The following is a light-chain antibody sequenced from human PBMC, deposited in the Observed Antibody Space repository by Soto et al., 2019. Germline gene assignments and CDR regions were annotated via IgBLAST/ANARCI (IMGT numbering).Light chain of an antibody. CDR1: ESLYTY. CDR3: QEHGNWPRRT. Sequence: EIVLTHSPATLSLSPGERATLSCRASESLYTYLAWFQQKPGQAPRLLIFDTSRRATGVPARFSGSGAGTDYTLAISSLEPDDFAVYYCQEHGNWPRRTFGPGTKVEI. J-gene: IGKJ3*01. V-gene: IGKV3-11*01. CDR2: DTS.